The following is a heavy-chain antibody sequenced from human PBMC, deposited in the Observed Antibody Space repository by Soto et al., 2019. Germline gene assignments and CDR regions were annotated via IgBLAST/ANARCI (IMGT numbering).Heavy chain of an antibody. D-gene: IGHD2-15*01. Sequence: EVQLLESGGGLVQPGGSLRLSCAASGFTFSSYAMSWVRQAPGKGLEWVSAISGSGGSTYYADSVEGRFTISRDNSKNTLYLQMNSLRAEDTAVYYCAKVFGSLGVVAAPFDYWGQGTLVTVSS. CDR3: AKVFGSLGVVAAPFDY. V-gene: IGHV3-23*01. J-gene: IGHJ4*02. CDR1: GFTFSSYA. CDR2: ISGSGGST.